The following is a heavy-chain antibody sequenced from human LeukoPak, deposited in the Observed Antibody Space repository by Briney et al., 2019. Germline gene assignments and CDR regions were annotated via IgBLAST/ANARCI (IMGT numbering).Heavy chain of an antibody. Sequence: ASVKVSCKASGCTFTSNAMNWVRQAPGQGLELMGWINTNTGNPTYAQGFTGRFVFSLDTSVSTAYLQISSLKAEDTAVYYCARDNAGNIDYWGQGTLVTVPS. CDR1: GCTFTSNA. D-gene: IGHD2/OR15-2a*01. J-gene: IGHJ4*02. CDR3: ARDNAGNIDY. V-gene: IGHV7-4-1*02. CDR2: INTNTGNP.